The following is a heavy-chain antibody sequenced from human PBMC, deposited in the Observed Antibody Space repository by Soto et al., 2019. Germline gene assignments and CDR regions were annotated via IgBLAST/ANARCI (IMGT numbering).Heavy chain of an antibody. Sequence: QVQLVQSGAEVKKPGASVKVSCKASGYTFTSHYIHWVRQAPGEGLEWMGIINPSGGSTSYAQRFEGRVTMTTDKSTRTVYMELRSLRSEDTAIYYCARDLGSRSSWFPHRGSDDYWGQGTLVSVSS. CDR3: ARDLGSRSSWFPHRGSDDY. CDR2: INPSGGST. V-gene: IGHV1-46*01. J-gene: IGHJ4*02. CDR1: GYTFTSHY. D-gene: IGHD3-3*01.